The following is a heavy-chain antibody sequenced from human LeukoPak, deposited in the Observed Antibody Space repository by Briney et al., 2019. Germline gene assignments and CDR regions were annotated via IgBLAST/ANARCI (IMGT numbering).Heavy chain of an antibody. CDR2: ISSSSSYI. CDR1: GFTFSSYS. Sequence: PGGSLRLSCAASGFTFSSYSMNWVRQAPGKGLEWVSSISSSSSYIYYADSVKGRFTISRDNAKNSLYLQMNSLRAEDTAVYYCARVTLRLGTAFDYWGQGTLVTVSS. V-gene: IGHV3-21*01. D-gene: IGHD3-16*01. CDR3: ARVTLRLGTAFDY. J-gene: IGHJ4*02.